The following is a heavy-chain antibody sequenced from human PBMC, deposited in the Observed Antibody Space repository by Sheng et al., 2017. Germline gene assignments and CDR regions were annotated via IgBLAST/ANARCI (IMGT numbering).Heavy chain of an antibody. CDR3: ARDGPRTAIIPPYYYYGMDR. V-gene: IGHV4-34*01. J-gene: IGHJ6*02. CDR1: GGSFSGYY. CDR2: INHSGST. D-gene: IGHD5-18*01. Sequence: QVQLQQWGAGLLKPSETLSLTCAVYGGSFSGYYWSWIRQPPGKGLEWIGEINHSGSTNYNPSLKSRVTISVDTSKNQFSLKLSSVTAADTAVYYCARDGPRTAIIPPYYYYGMDRLGPRDHGHRLL.